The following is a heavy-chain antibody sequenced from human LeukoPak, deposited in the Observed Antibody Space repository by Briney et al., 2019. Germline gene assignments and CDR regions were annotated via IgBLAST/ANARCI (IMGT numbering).Heavy chain of an antibody. D-gene: IGHD1-26*01. CDR3: ASCGATWYYYMDV. CDR2: ISSSGSTI. V-gene: IGHV3-11*01. Sequence: GGSLRLSCAASGFTFSDYYMSWIRQAPGKGLEWVSYISSSGSTIYYADSVKGRFTISRDNAKNSLYLQMNSLRAEDTAVYYCASCGATWYYYMDVWGKGTTVTVSS. CDR1: GFTFSDYY. J-gene: IGHJ6*03.